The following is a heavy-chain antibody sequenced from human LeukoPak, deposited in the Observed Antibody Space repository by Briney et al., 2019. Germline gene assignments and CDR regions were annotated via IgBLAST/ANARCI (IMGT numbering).Heavy chain of an antibody. V-gene: IGHV4-39*01. J-gene: IGHJ4*02. Sequence: SETLSLTCTVSGGSISSSTYYWGWIRQPPGKGLEWIGSIYYSGSTYYNPSLKSRVTISVDTSKNQFSLKLTFVTAADTAVYYCAKGSGKWELLRPFDCWGQGTLVTVSS. CDR1: GGSISSSTYY. CDR2: IYYSGST. D-gene: IGHD1-26*01. CDR3: AKGSGKWELLRPFDC.